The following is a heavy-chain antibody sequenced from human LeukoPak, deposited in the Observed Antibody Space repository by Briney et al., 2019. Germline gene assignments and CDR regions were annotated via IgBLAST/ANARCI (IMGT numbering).Heavy chain of an antibody. D-gene: IGHD5-12*01. CDR2: IIPIFGTA. CDR1: GGTFSSYA. CDR3: AREQVYSGYDQQNYYYYMDV. V-gene: IGHV1-69*05. Sequence: SVKASCKASGGTFSSYAISWVRQAPGQGLEWMGGIIPIFGTANYAQKFQGRVTITTDESTSTAYMELSSLRSEDTAVYYCAREQVYSGYDQQNYYYYMDVWGKGTTVTVSS. J-gene: IGHJ6*03.